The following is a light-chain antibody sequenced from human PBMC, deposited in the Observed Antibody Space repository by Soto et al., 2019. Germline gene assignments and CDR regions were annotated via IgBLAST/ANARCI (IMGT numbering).Light chain of an antibody. J-gene: IGLJ3*02. V-gene: IGLV2-14*03. Sequence: QLVLTQPASVSGSPGQSITISCTGTSSDVGGYNYVSWYQQQPGKAPKLMIYDVTNRPSGVSDRFSGSKSGNTASLTISGLQVEDEADYYCGSYTSSNTRVFGGGTQLTVL. CDR2: DVT. CDR3: GSYTSSNTRV. CDR1: SSDVGGYNY.